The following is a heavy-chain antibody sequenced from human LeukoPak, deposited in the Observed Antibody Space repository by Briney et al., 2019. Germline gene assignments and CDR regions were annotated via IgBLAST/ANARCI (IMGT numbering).Heavy chain of an antibody. Sequence: GGSLRLSCAASGFTFSSYAMHWVRQAPGKGLEWVAVISYDGSNKYYADSVKGRFTISRDNSKNTLYLQMNSLRAEDTAVYYCARDGSYGGKWGDWFDPWGQGTLVTVSS. J-gene: IGHJ5*02. CDR1: GFTFSSYA. CDR3: ARDGSYGGKWGDWFDP. CDR2: ISYDGSNK. V-gene: IGHV3-30-3*01. D-gene: IGHD4-23*01.